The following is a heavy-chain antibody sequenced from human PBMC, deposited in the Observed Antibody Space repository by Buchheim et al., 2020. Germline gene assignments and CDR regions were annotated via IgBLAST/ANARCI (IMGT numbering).Heavy chain of an antibody. D-gene: IGHD5-18*01. CDR2: ISYDGSNK. V-gene: IGHV3-30*18. CDR3: AKVDTAMVTYGYGMDV. Sequence: QVQLVESGGGVVQPGRSLRLSCAASGFTFSSYGMHWVRQAPGKGLEWVAVISYDGSNKYYADSVKGRFTISRDNSKNTLYLQMNSLRDEDTAVYYCAKVDTAMVTYGYGMDVWGQGTT. J-gene: IGHJ6*02. CDR1: GFTFSSYG.